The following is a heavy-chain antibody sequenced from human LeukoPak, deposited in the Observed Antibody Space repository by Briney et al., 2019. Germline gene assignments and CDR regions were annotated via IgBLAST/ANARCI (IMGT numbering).Heavy chain of an antibody. J-gene: IGHJ4*02. V-gene: IGHV3-30*03. CDR3: ATIDDYGDYSFDY. D-gene: IGHD4-17*01. Sequence: GGSLRLSCAASGFTFSSYGMHWVRQAPGKGLEWVAVISYDGSNKYYADSVKGRFTISRDNAKNTLYLQMNSLRPEDTAVYYCATIDDYGDYSFDYWGQGTLVTVSS. CDR2: ISYDGSNK. CDR1: GFTFSSYG.